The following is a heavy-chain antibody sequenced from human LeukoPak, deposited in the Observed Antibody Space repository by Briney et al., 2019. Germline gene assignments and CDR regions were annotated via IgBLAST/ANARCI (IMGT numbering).Heavy chain of an antibody. J-gene: IGHJ5*02. V-gene: IGHV3-20*04. CDR2: INWNGGST. D-gene: IGHD1-14*01. CDR3: ARNRDDPDP. CDR1: GFTFDDYG. Sequence: GGSLRLSCAASGFTFDDYGMSWVRQAPGKGLEWVSGINWNGGSTGYADSVKGRFTISRDNSKNTLYLQINSLRAEDTAVYYCARNRDDPDPWGQGTLVTVSS.